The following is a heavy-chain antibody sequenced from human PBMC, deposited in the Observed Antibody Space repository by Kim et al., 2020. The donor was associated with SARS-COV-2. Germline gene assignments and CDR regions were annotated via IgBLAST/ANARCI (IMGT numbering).Heavy chain of an antibody. CDR1: GFTFSSYS. CDR3: ARARYSGYDFDY. J-gene: IGHJ4*02. CDR2: ISSSSSYI. D-gene: IGHD5-12*01. Sequence: GGSLRLSCAASGFTFSSYSMNWVRQAPGKGLAWVSSISSSSSYIYYADSVKGRFTISRDNAKNSLYLQMNSLRAEDTAVYYCARARYSGYDFDYWGQGTLVTVSS. V-gene: IGHV3-21*01.